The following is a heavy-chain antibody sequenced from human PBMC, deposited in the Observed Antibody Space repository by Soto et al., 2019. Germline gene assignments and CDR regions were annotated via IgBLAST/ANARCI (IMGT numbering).Heavy chain of an antibody. Sequence: SLRLSCAASGFTFSSHSMNWVRQAPGKGLEWVSSISTSGTYIYHADSLKGRFAISRDNARNSLYLQMRSLRAEDTAVYFCVRGPGATLEAYWSFDLWGRGTLVTVSS. CDR1: GFTFSSHS. D-gene: IGHD5-12*01. J-gene: IGHJ2*01. CDR2: ISTSGTYI. CDR3: VRGPGATLEAYWSFDL. V-gene: IGHV3-21*01.